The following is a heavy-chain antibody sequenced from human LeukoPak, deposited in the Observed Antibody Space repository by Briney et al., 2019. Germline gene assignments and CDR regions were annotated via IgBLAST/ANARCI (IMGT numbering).Heavy chain of an antibody. CDR2: IRYDGSNK. CDR3: AKDLPLIVVVPAAITFDY. J-gene: IGHJ4*02. CDR1: GFTFSIYG. Sequence: PGGSLRLSCAPSGFTFSIYGMHWVRQAPGKGLEWVAFIRYDGSNKYYADSVKGRFTISRDNSKNTLYLQMNSLRAEDTALYYCAKDLPLIVVVPAAITFDYWGQGTLVTVSS. V-gene: IGHV3-30*02. D-gene: IGHD2-2*02.